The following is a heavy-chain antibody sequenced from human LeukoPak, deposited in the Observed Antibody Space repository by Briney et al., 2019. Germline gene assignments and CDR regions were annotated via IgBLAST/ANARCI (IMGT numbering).Heavy chain of an antibody. J-gene: IGHJ4*02. D-gene: IGHD6-19*01. Sequence: ASVKVSCKASGYTFTGYYMHWVRQAPGQGLEWMGWINPNSGGTNYVQKFQGRVTMTRDTSISTAYMELSRLRSDDTAVYYCARGAVAGTVDYWGQGTLVTVSS. V-gene: IGHV1-2*02. CDR3: ARGAVAGTVDY. CDR1: GYTFTGYY. CDR2: INPNSGGT.